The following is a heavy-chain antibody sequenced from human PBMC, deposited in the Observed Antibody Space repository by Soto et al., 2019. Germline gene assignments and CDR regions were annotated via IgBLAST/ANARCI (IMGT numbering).Heavy chain of an antibody. CDR1: GFTFSSYG. D-gene: IGHD6-6*01. CDR3: ARELAARQNYYHYYGMDC. CDR2: IWYDGSNK. Sequence: GGSLRLSCAASGFTFSSYGMHWVRQAPGKGLEWVAVIWYDGSNKYYADSVKGRFTISRDNSKNTLYLQMNSLRAEDTAVYYCARELAARQNYYHYYGMDCWGQGTTVNVFS. J-gene: IGHJ6*02. V-gene: IGHV3-33*01.